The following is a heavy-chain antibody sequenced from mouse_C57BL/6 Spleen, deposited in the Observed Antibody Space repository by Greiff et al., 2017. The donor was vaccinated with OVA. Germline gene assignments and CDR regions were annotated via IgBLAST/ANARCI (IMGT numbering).Heavy chain of an antibody. CDR2: IYPGDGDT. Sequence: VQLQESGPELVKPGASVKISCKASGYAFSSSWMNWVKQRPGKGLEWIGRIYPGDGDTNYNGKFKGKATLTADKSSSTAYMQLSSLTSEDSAVYFCARGLITTVVARDWYFDVWGTGTTVTVSS. D-gene: IGHD1-1*01. CDR1: GYAFSSSW. J-gene: IGHJ1*03. CDR3: ARGLITTVVARDWYFDV. V-gene: IGHV1-82*01.